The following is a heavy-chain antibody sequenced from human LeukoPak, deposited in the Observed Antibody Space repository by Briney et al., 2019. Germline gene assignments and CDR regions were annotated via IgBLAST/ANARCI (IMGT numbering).Heavy chain of an antibody. Sequence: ESGPALVKPTQTLTLTCTFSGFSLSTSGMCVNWIRQPPGKALEWLARIDWDDDKYYSTSLKTRLTISKDTSINQVVLTMTNMDPVDTATYYCAHRQDYYDSSGYYYGGEYFQHWGQGTLVTVSS. D-gene: IGHD3-22*01. V-gene: IGHV2-70*12. CDR2: IDWDDDK. J-gene: IGHJ1*01. CDR3: AHRQDYYDSSGYYYGGEYFQH. CDR1: GFSLSTSGMC.